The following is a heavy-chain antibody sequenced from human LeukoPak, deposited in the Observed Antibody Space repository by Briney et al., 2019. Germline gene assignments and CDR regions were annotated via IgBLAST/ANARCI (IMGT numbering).Heavy chain of an antibody. CDR3: ARSPPPMVYAGLDP. CDR1: GYTFTDYF. V-gene: IGHV1-2*06. Sequence: ASVKVSCKASGYTFTDYFMHWVRQAPGQGLEWMGRINPHSGGTNHAQKFQGRVTMTRDTSSNTAYMELSRLRSDDTAVYFCARSPPPMVYAGLDPWGQGTLVTVSS. CDR2: INPHSGGT. D-gene: IGHD2-8*01. J-gene: IGHJ5*02.